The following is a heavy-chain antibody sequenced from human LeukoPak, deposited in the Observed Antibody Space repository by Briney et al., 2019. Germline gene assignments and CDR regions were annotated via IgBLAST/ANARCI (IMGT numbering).Heavy chain of an antibody. CDR1: GGSIDSYY. J-gene: IGHJ3*02. CDR3: ARGYGGNAPNAFDI. D-gene: IGHD4-23*01. CDR2: VYTSGKT. Sequence: PSETLSLTCSVSGGSIDSYYWTWIRQPAGKGLEWIGRVYTSGKTYYNPSLKSRVTMSPDTSKNQISLRLGSVTAADTAVYYCARGYGGNAPNAFDIWGQGTMVTVSS. V-gene: IGHV4-4*07.